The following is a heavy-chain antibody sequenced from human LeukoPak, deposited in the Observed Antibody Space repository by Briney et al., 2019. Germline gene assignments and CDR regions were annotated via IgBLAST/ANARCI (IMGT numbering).Heavy chain of an antibody. D-gene: IGHD4-17*01. CDR2: ISYDGSNK. Sequence: GGSLRLSCAASGFTFSSYAMHWVRQAPGKGLEWVAVISYDGSNKYYADSVKGRFTISRDNSKNTLYLQMNSLRAEDTAVYYCATTTGGAFDIWGQGTMVTVSS. V-gene: IGHV3-30-3*02. CDR3: ATTTGGAFDI. CDR1: GFTFSSYA. J-gene: IGHJ3*02.